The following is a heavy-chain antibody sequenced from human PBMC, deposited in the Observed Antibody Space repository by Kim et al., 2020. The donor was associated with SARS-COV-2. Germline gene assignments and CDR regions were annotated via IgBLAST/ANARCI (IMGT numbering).Heavy chain of an antibody. CDR1: GGSITSGTYY. Sequence: SETLSLTCSVSGGSITSGTYYWSWIRQHPGKGLEWIGYISYSGSSFYNPSLWRRATISVDTSTNQFSLTVSSVTAADTAVYYCARDVGGYKSGIYPYYFDYWGQGTLVTVSS. D-gene: IGHD5-18*01. J-gene: IGHJ4*02. CDR3: ARDVGGYKSGIYPYYFDY. CDR2: ISYSGSS. V-gene: IGHV4-31*03.